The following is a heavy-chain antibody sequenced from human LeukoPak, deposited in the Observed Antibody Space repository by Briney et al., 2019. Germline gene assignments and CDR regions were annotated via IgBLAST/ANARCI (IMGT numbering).Heavy chain of an antibody. J-gene: IGHJ4*02. V-gene: IGHV3-7*03. CDR2: IKQDGSEK. CDR3: AKAHSSYSSSWYYFDY. Sequence: PGGSLRLSCAASGFTSSSYWMSWVRQAPGKGLEWVANIKQDGSEKYYVDSVKGRFTISRDNAKNSLYLQMNSLRAEDMALYYCAKAHSSYSSSWYYFDYWGQGTLVTVSS. CDR1: GFTSSSYW. D-gene: IGHD6-13*01.